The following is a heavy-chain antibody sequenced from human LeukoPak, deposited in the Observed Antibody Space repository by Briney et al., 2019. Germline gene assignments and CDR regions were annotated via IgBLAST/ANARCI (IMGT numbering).Heavy chain of an antibody. CDR2: IYWDDDK. CDR3: AHNGCSGDSCYHTFDY. CDR1: GFSLSTSGVR. Sequence: SGPTLAKPPQTLTLTCTFSGFSLSTSGVRVGWIRQPPGKALEWLALIYWDDDKRYSPSLKSRLTITKDTSKNQVVLTMTNMDPVDTATYYCAHNGCSGDSCYHTFDYWGQGTLVTVSS. D-gene: IGHD2-15*01. V-gene: IGHV2-5*02. J-gene: IGHJ4*02.